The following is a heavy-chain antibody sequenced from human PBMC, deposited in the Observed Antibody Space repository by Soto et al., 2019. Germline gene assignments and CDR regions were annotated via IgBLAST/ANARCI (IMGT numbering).Heavy chain of an antibody. CDR2: ISAYNGNT. J-gene: IGHJ5*02. D-gene: IGHD3-3*01. V-gene: IGHV1-18*01. CDR3: ARDPSVGGYYTGNWFDP. Sequence: GASVKVSCKASGYTFTSYGISWVRQAPGQGLEWMGWISAYNGNTNYAQKLQGRVTMTTDTSTSTAYMELRSLRSDDTAVYYCARDPSVGGYYTGNWFDPWGQGTLVTVSS. CDR1: GYTFTSYG.